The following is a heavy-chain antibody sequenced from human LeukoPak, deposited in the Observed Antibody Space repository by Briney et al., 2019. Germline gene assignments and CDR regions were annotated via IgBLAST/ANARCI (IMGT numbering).Heavy chain of an antibody. CDR3: AHSLSSGYRSGGSCYSFSS. CDR2: IYWDDDK. Sequence: KESGPTLVKPTQTLTLTCTFSGFSLSTSGVGVGWIRQPPGKALEWLALIYWDDDKRYSPSLKSRLTITKDTSKNQVVLTMTNMDPVDTATYYCAHSLSSGYRSGGSCYSFSSWGQGTLVTVSS. J-gene: IGHJ4*02. V-gene: IGHV2-5*02. D-gene: IGHD2-15*01. CDR1: GFSLSTSGVG.